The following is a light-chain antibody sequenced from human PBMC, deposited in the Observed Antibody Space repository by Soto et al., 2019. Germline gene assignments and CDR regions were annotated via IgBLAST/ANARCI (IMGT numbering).Light chain of an antibody. CDR3: HQYFNPRT. V-gene: IGKV1-33*01. J-gene: IGKJ4*01. Sequence: DTRLTQSTSSLSASVGDRVTITCQASQHISDCLNWYQQKPGKAPKLLIYDGTKLETGVPSRFSGSGSGTEFTFTISSLQPEDTATYYCHQYFNPRTFGGGTKV. CDR2: DGT. CDR1: QHISDC.